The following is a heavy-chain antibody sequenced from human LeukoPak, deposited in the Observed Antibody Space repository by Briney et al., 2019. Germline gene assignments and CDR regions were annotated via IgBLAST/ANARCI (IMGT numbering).Heavy chain of an antibody. Sequence: PGGSLRLSCAASGFTFSNYWMSWVRQAPGKGLEWVANIKQDGSEKYNVDSVEGRFTISRDNAKNSLYLQMNSLRAEDTAVYYCARGSRPYYFDTIDIWGQGTMVTVS. CDR3: ARGSRPYYFDTIDI. CDR2: IKQDGSEK. V-gene: IGHV3-7*01. D-gene: IGHD2/OR15-2a*01. J-gene: IGHJ3*02. CDR1: GFTFSNYW.